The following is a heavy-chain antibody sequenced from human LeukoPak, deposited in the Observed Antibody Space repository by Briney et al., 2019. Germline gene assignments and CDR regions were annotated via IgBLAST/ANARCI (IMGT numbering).Heavy chain of an antibody. CDR1: GFTFNAYS. Sequence: GGSLRLSCAVSGFTFNAYSMTWVRQAPGKGLEWVSSISESSYHIYYADSVKGRFTISRDNAKNSLYLQMNSLRADDTAVYYCARKVPSAQSDFWGQGTLVTVSS. CDR3: ARKVPSAQSDF. J-gene: IGHJ4*02. V-gene: IGHV3-21*01. CDR2: ISESSYHI.